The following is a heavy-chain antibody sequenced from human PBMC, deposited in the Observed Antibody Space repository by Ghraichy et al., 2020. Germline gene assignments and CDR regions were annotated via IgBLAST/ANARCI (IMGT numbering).Heavy chain of an antibody. V-gene: IGHV4-34*01. J-gene: IGHJ4*02. CDR2: INQSGTT. D-gene: IGHD5-12*01. CDR3: ARGRVRSTCGFGFDY. Sequence: IGEINQSGTTNSNPSLKSLVAISVDTSKSQFSLRLPSMTAADTAVYYCARGRVRSTCGFGFDYWGQGTLVTVSS.